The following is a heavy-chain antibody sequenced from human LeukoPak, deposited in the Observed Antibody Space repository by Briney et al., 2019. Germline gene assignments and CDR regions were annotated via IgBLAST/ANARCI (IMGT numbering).Heavy chain of an antibody. J-gene: IGHJ4*02. CDR3: ARDNYDSSGYAIPFDY. CDR2: ISYDGSNK. CDR1: GFTFSSYA. V-gene: IGHV3-30-3*01. D-gene: IGHD3-22*01. Sequence: GGSLRLSCAASGFTFSSYAMHWVRQAPGKGLEWVAVISYDGSNKYYADSVKGRFTISRDNSKNTLYLQMNSLRAEGTAVYYCARDNYDSSGYAIPFDYWGQGTLVTVSS.